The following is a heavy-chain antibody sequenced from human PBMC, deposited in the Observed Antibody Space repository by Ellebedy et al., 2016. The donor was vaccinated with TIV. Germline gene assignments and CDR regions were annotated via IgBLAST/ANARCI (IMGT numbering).Heavy chain of an antibody. CDR1: GFPFANYA. J-gene: IGHJ4*02. Sequence: GESLKISCAASGFPFANYAMTWVRQVPGKGLEWFSSIRGRDGRTSYTDSAKGRFTISRDNSKNTLLLQMNNLRVEDTAMYYCARDDALDGGYLDSWGQGTLVTVSS. V-gene: IGHV3-23*01. D-gene: IGHD3-16*01. CDR3: ARDDALDGGYLDS. CDR2: IRGRDGRT.